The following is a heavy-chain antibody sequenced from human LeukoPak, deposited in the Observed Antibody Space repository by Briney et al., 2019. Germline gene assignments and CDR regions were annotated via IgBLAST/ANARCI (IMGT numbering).Heavy chain of an antibody. J-gene: IGHJ4*02. CDR3: ARARTPYNWNYAFDY. V-gene: IGHV1-46*01. CDR1: GYTFTSYY. Sequence: ASVKVSCKASGYTFTSYYIHWVRQAPGQGLEWMGIINPSGGSTSYPQKFQGSVTMTRDTSTNTVYMELSSLRSEDTAVYYCARARTPYNWNYAFDYWGQGTLVTVSS. D-gene: IGHD1-7*01. CDR2: INPSGGST.